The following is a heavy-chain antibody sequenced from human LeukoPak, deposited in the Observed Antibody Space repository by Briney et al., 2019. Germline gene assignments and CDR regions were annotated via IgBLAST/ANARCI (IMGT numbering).Heavy chain of an antibody. J-gene: IGHJ3*02. D-gene: IGHD2-8*01. V-gene: IGHV4-39*07. Sequence: KPSETLSLTCTVSGGSISSSSYYWGWIRQPPGKGLEWIGSIYYSGSTYYNPSLKSRVTISVDTSKNQFSLKLSSVTAADTAVYYCARDILNGAFDIWGQGTMVTVSS. CDR2: IYYSGST. CDR3: ARDILNGAFDI. CDR1: GGSISSSSYY.